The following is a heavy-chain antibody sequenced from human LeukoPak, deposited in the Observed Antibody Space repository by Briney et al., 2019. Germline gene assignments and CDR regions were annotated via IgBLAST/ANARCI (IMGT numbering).Heavy chain of an antibody. J-gene: IGHJ4*02. V-gene: IGHV4-39*01. Sequence: SETLSLTCTVSGGSISSNNYYWGCIRQPPGKGLEWIGNIYYSGSTYYNPSLKSRVTISVDTSKNQFSLKLSSVTAADTAVYYCARRTGRSGSSSWYRYYFDYWGQGTLVTVSS. CDR3: ARRTGRSGSSSWYRYYFDY. D-gene: IGHD6-13*01. CDR1: GGSISSNNYY. CDR2: IYYSGST.